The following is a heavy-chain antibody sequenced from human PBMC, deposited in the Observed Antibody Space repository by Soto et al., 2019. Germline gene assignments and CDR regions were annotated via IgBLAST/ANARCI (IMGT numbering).Heavy chain of an antibody. Sequence: GASVKVSCKASGYTFTGYYMHWVRQAPGQGLEWMGWINPNSGGTNYAQKFQGRVTMTRDTSISTAYMELSRLRSDDTAVYYCARDKGVVATRRPPTYNWFDPWGQGTLVTVSS. D-gene: IGHD1-26*01. CDR1: GYTFTGYY. V-gene: IGHV1-2*02. CDR3: ARDKGVVATRRPPTYNWFDP. CDR2: INPNSGGT. J-gene: IGHJ5*02.